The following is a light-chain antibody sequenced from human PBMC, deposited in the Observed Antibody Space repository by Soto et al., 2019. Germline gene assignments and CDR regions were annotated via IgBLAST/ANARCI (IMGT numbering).Light chain of an antibody. Sequence: DIVVAQSPATLSASPGERVTHACRASQFVSSRLAWYQQRPGQVPRLLIYDTSTRAPGISARFSGSGSGTEFTLTISSLQSEDFAVYYCQEYIQWPPGMFGPGTKVDI. J-gene: IGKJ1*01. CDR2: DTS. V-gene: IGKV3-15*01. CDR3: QEYIQWPPGM. CDR1: QFVSSR.